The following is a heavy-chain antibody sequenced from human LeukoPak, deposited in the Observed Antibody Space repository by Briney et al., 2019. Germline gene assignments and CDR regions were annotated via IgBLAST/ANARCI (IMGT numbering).Heavy chain of an antibody. CDR1: GFTFSSYA. V-gene: IGHV3-23*01. CDR2: ISGSGGST. Sequence: SCKASGFTFSSYAMSWVRQAPGKGLEWVSAISGSGGSTYYADSVKGRFTISRDNSKNTLYLQMNSLRAEDTAVYYCAKVSGNRDYYYMDVWGKGTTVTVSS. D-gene: IGHD6-19*01. J-gene: IGHJ6*03. CDR3: AKVSGNRDYYYMDV.